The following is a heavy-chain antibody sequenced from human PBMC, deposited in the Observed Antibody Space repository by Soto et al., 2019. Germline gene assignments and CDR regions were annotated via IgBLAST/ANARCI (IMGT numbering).Heavy chain of an antibody. D-gene: IGHD5-18*01. V-gene: IGHV1-69*13. J-gene: IGHJ4*02. CDR1: GGTFSSYA. CDR3: ARSGYCYGPTSYYFDY. Sequence: SVKVSCKASGGTFSSYAISWVRQAPGQGLEWMGGIIPIFGTANYAQKFQGRVTITADESTSTAYMELSSLRSEDTAVYYCARSGYCYGPTSYYFDYWGQGTLVTVSS. CDR2: IIPIFGTA.